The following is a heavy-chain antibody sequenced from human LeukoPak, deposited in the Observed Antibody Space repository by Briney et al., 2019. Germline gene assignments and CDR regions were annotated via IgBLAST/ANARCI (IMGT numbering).Heavy chain of an antibody. V-gene: IGHV5-51*01. D-gene: IGHD1-26*01. CDR1: GYTLTSFL. Sequence: GESLKIPCQASGYTLTSFLIDRVRQLPGKGLEWMGMIYPGDSDSRYSPSLQGQVTISADKSISTAYLQWTSLKASDTGIYFCARRNTQELDFWGQGTLVTVPP. J-gene: IGHJ4*02. CDR3: ARRNTQELDF. CDR2: IYPGDSDS.